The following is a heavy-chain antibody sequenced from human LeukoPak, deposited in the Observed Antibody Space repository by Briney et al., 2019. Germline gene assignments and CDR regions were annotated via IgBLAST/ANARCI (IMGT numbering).Heavy chain of an antibody. CDR1: GFTFSSYS. V-gene: IGHV3-21*01. J-gene: IGHJ4*02. D-gene: IGHD3-22*01. Sequence: GGSLRLYCAASGFTFSSYSMNWVRQAPGKGLEWVSSISSSSSYIYYADSVKGRFTISRDNAKNSLYLQMNSLRAEDTAVYYCASNPQTMIVVVDDYWGQGTLVTVSS. CDR2: ISSSSSYI. CDR3: ASNPQTMIVVVDDY.